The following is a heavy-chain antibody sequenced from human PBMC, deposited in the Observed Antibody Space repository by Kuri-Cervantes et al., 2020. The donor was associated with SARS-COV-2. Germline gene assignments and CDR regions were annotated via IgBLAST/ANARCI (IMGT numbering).Heavy chain of an antibody. CDR3: ARTYCTNGVCPYYYYGMDV. J-gene: IGHJ6*02. CDR2: IYWNDDK. CDR1: GFSLSTSGVG. D-gene: IGHD2-8*01. V-gene: IGHV2-5*01. Sequence: SGPTLVKPTQTLTLTCTFSGFSLSTSGVGVGWIRQPPGKALEWLALIYWNDDKRCSPSLKSRLTITKDTSKNQVVLTMTNMDPVDTATYYCARTYCTNGVCPYYYYGMDVWGQGTTVTVSS.